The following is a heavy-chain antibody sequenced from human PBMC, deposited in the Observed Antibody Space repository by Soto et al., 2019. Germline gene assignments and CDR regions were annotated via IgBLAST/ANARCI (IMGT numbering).Heavy chain of an antibody. CDR2: IYHSGST. J-gene: IGHJ5*02. Sequence: SETLSLTRAVSGGSISSGGYSWSWIRQPPGKGLEWIGYIYHSGSTYYNPSLKSRVTISVDRSKNQFSLKLSSVTAADTAVYYCARGQAAAPRGFDPWGQGTLVTVSS. V-gene: IGHV4-30-2*01. CDR1: GGSISSGGYS. CDR3: ARGQAAAPRGFDP. D-gene: IGHD6-13*01.